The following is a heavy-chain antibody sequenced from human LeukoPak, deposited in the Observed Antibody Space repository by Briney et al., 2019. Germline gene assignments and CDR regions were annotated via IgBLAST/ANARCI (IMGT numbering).Heavy chain of an antibody. J-gene: IGHJ6*03. D-gene: IGHD3-10*01. CDR1: GFTFSSYG. Sequence: GSLRLSCAASGFTFSSYGMSWVRQPPGKGLEWIGSIYYSGSTYYNPSLKSRVTISVDTSKNQFSLKLSSVTAADTAVYYCAKDRYGSARYYYMDVWGKGTTVTISS. CDR2: IYYSGST. CDR3: AKDRYGSARYYYMDV. V-gene: IGHV4-39*02.